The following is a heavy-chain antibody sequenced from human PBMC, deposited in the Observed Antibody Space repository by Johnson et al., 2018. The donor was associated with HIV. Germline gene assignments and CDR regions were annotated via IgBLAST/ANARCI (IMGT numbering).Heavy chain of an antibody. CDR1: GFIVSSNC. V-gene: IGHV3-53*02. J-gene: IGHJ3*02. CDR3: ARSKDCSGGSCPDAFDI. D-gene: IGHD2-15*01. CDR2: IYSGGST. Sequence: VRLVETGGGLMQPGGSLRLSCAASGFIVSSNCMTWVRQAPGKGLEWVSVIYSGGSTYYVDSVKGRFTISRDNSKNSLYLQMNSLRAEDTAVYYCARSKDCSGGSCPDAFDIWGQGTMLIVSS.